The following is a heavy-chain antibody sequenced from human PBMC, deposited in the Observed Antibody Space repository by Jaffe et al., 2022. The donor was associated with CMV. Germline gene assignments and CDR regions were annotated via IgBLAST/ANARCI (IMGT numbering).Heavy chain of an antibody. CDR3: AKDTGRRITTFGVIIIPHFDS. CDR1: GFTFGAYA. J-gene: IGHJ4*02. Sequence: EVLLLESGGHWVQPGGSLRLSCAGSGFTFGAYALNWVRQAPGRGLEWVSTISASGGTTYYADSVNGRFTISRDNARNSVFLQMNSLRVEDTAVYFCAKDTGRRITTFGVIIIPHFDSWGRGTLVTVSS. V-gene: IGHV3-23*01. CDR2: ISASGGTT. D-gene: IGHD3-3*01.